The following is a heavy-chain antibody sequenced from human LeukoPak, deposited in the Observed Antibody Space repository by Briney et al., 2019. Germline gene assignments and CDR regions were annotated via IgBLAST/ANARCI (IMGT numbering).Heavy chain of an antibody. D-gene: IGHD6-19*01. Sequence: GGSLRLSCEASGFTFSSYAMHWVRQAPGKGLEWVAVISYDGSNKYYADSVKGRFTISRDNSKNTLYLQMNSLRAEDTAVYYCARDNSGWNGYYYYGMDVWGQGTTVTVSS. CDR1: GFTFSSYA. V-gene: IGHV3-30*04. CDR2: ISYDGSNK. J-gene: IGHJ6*02. CDR3: ARDNSGWNGYYYYGMDV.